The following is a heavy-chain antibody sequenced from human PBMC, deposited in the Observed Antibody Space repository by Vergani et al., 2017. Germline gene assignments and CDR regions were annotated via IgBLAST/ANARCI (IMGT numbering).Heavy chain of an antibody. Sequence: QLLESGGGLIQPGGSLRLSCAASGFTFNSYAMTWVRQAPGKGLEWVSGINNNGGSTYYADSVKGRFTISRDNDKNTLYLQMTDLRAEDTATYYCAKVGGSTSCPYGGGAFDVWGHGTMVTVSS. CDR2: INNNGGST. V-gene: IGHV3-23*01. D-gene: IGHD2-2*01. J-gene: IGHJ3*01. CDR1: GFTFNSYA. CDR3: AKVGGSTSCPYGGGAFDV.